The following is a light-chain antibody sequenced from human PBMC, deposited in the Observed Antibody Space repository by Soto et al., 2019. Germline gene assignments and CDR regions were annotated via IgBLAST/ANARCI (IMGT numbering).Light chain of an antibody. V-gene: IGKV1-5*01. CDR2: DAS. CDR3: QQYNSYRT. J-gene: IGKJ1*01. CDR1: QSISSW. Sequence: DIQMTQSPSTLSASVGDRVTITCRASQSISSWLAWYQQKPGKAPKLLIYDASSLESGVLSRFSGSGSGTDFTLTISSLQPDDFATYYCQQYNSYRTFGQGTKVEIK.